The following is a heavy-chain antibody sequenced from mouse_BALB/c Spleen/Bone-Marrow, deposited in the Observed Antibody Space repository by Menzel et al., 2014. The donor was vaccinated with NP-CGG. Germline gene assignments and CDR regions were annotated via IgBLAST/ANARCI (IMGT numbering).Heavy chain of an antibody. CDR1: AFNVIDNY. CDR2: IDPESGDN. J-gene: IGHJ1*01. D-gene: IGHD2-10*02. V-gene: IGHV14-4*02. Sequence: QSRAELSGSAASLTLSCPDYAFNVIDNYMYWVKQRPEQSLEWIGCIDPESGDNEYAPKFQGKAFITADTSYNTDYLQLSSLTAEDTAVYYCTPYGNYW. CDR3: TPYGNYW.